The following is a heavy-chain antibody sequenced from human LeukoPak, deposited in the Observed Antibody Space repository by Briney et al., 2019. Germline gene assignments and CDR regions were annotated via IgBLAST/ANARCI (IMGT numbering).Heavy chain of an antibody. CDR3: AREKGSLLLRSSRWYVN. Sequence: RASVKVSCKASGYTFTSYYMHWVRQAPGQGLEWMGIINPSGGSTSYAQKFQGRVTMTRDMSTSTVYMELSSLRSEDTAVYYCAREKGSLLLRSSRWYVNWGQGPLVTVSS. CDR2: INPSGGST. J-gene: IGHJ4*02. D-gene: IGHD6-13*01. V-gene: IGHV1-46*01. CDR1: GYTFTSYY.